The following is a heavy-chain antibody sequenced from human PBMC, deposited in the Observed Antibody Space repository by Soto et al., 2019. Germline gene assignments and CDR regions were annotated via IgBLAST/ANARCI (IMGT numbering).Heavy chain of an antibody. CDR3: AGGRIGESSFTYYYYGMDV. CDR2: IYYSGST. D-gene: IGHD3-10*01. CDR1: GVSISSYY. V-gene: IGHV4-59*01. Sequence: SETLSLTCTVSGVSISSYYWSWIRQPPGKGLEWIGYIYYSGSTNYNPSLKSRVTISVDTSKNQFSLKLSSVTAADTAVYYCAGGRIGESSFTYYYYGMDVWGQGTTVTVSS. J-gene: IGHJ6*02.